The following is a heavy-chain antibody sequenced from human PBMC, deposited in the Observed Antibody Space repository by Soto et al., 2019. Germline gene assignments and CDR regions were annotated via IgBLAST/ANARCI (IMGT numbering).Heavy chain of an antibody. CDR1: GYTFTSYG. CDR2: IGTYNGET. V-gene: IGHV1-18*01. D-gene: IGHD3-22*01. CDR3: ATARNGHIGSGYYYYFDY. Sequence: ASVKVSCKTSGYTFTSYGISWVRQAPGQGLQWMGWIGTYNGETIYAQKFQGRVTMTEDTSTDTAYMELSSLRSEDTAVYYCATARNGHIGSGYYYYFDYWGQGTLVTVSS. J-gene: IGHJ4*02.